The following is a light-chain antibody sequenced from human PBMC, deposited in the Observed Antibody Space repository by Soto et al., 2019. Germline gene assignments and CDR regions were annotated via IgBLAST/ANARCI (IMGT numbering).Light chain of an antibody. CDR2: DTS. CDR3: QQYVHWPPGA. J-gene: IGKJ1*01. V-gene: IGKV3-15*01. CDR1: QSVSSS. Sequence: EIVVTQSPATLSVSPGERVTLSCRATQSVSSSLAWYQQRPGQAPRLLVYDTSPRAAGIAGRVSGSGSGAEFTLTIRSLQSEDSAVYYCQQYVHWPPGAFGRGTTVEIK.